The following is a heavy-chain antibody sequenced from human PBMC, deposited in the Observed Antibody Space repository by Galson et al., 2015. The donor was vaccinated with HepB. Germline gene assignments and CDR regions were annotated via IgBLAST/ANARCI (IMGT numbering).Heavy chain of an antibody. CDR3: AKDRTYFDWPQPLDY. D-gene: IGHD3-9*01. J-gene: IGHJ4*02. Sequence: SLRLSCAASGFTFSSYAMSWVRQAPGKGLEWVSAISGSGGSTYYADSVKGRFTISRDNSKNTLYLQMNSLRAEDTAVYYCAKDRTYFDWPQPLDYWGQGTLVTVSS. CDR1: GFTFSSYA. CDR2: ISGSGGST. V-gene: IGHV3-23*01.